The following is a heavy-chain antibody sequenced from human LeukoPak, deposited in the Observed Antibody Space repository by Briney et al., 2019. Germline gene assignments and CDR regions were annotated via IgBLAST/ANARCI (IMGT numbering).Heavy chain of an antibody. D-gene: IGHD3-3*01. CDR2: IYYSGST. CDR3: ASIYYYYYMDV. Sequence: PSETLSLTCTVSGGSISSSSYYWGWIRQPPGKGLEWIGSIYYSGSTYYNPSLKSRVTISVDTSKNQFSLKLSSVTAADTAVYYCASIYYYYYMDVWGKGITVTVSS. J-gene: IGHJ6*03. CDR1: GGSISSSSYY. V-gene: IGHV4-39*07.